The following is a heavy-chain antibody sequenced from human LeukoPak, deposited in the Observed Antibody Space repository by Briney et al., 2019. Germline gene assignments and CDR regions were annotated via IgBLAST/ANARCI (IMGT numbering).Heavy chain of an antibody. CDR2: IWYDGNNK. Sequence: PGGSLRLSCAASGFTFSSYGMHWVRQAPGKGLEWVAVIWYDGNNKFYAYSVRGRFTISRDNSKNTLYLQMNSLRAEDTAVYYCARDEGGVAAAATYGQFDYWGQGTLVTVSS. D-gene: IGHD6-13*01. CDR3: ARDEGGVAAAATYGQFDY. CDR1: GFTFSSYG. V-gene: IGHV3-33*08. J-gene: IGHJ4*02.